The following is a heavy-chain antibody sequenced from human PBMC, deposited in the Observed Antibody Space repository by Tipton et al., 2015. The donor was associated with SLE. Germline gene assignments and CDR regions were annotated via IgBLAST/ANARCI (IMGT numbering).Heavy chain of an antibody. CDR3: ASASWNYGFFDY. D-gene: IGHD1-7*01. J-gene: IGHJ4*02. CDR2: IYSAGDT. CDR1: GFSVSSNY. V-gene: IGHV3-53*01. Sequence: VQLVQSGGGLVKPGGSLRLSCAASGFSVSSNYMSWVRQAPGKGLEWVSVIYSAGDTYYADSVKGRFTISRDNSKNTVYLHMNSLRADDTAIYYCASASWNYGFFDYWGQGTLVTVSS.